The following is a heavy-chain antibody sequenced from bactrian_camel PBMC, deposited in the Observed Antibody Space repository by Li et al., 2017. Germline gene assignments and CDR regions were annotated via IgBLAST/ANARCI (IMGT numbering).Heavy chain of an antibody. D-gene: IGHD1*01. CDR3: AASSRPIFAGYRFSPTDFDY. V-gene: IGHV3S40*01. CDR2: IYPPIHFS. J-gene: IGHJ6*01. CDR1: GFISRSYG. Sequence: VQLVESGGGSVQAGGSLKLSCAVSGFISRSYGMSWVRQAPGKEREGVAVIYPPIHFSHYANSVKGRFTISLDNAKNTVNLQMNSLKPEDSGVYYCAASSRPIFAGYRFSPTDFDYWGQGTQVTVS.